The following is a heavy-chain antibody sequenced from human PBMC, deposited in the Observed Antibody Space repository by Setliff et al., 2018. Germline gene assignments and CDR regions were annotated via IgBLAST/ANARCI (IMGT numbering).Heavy chain of an antibody. V-gene: IGHV1-3*01. CDR1: GCTFTSYA. CDR3: ARDGGWFGAQLYYYYGMDV. CDR2: INAGNGNT. D-gene: IGHD3-10*01. J-gene: IGHJ6*02. Sequence: ASVKVSCKASGCTFTSYAMHWVRQAPGQRLEWMGWINAGNGNTKYSQKFQGRVTITRDTSASTAYMELSSLRSEDTAVYYCARDGGWFGAQLYYYYGMDVWGQGTTVTVS.